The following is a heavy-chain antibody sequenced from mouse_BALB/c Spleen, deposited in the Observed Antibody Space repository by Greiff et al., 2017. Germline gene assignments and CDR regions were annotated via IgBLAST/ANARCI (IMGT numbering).Heavy chain of an antibody. CDR3: ARGGFYFDY. CDR1: GFTFSDYY. V-gene: IGHV5-4*02. Sequence: EVKLVESGGGLVKPGGSLKLSCAASGFTFSDYYMYWVRQTPEKRLEWVATISDGGSYTYYPDSVKGRFTLSRDNAKNNLYLQMSSLKSEDTAMYYCARGGFYFDYWGQGTTLTVSS. CDR2: ISDGGSYT. J-gene: IGHJ2*01.